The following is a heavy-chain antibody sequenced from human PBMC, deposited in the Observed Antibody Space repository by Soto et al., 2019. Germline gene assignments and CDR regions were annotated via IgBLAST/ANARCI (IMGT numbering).Heavy chain of an antibody. V-gene: IGHV3-7*03. Sequence: GGSLRLSCAASGFTFSNYWMNWVRQSPGKGLEWVGNIKEDGSKQGYVDSVRGRFTISRDNAKNSLYLQINSLRAEDTAVYYCARGTRNPGLDNWGQGTLVTVSS. CDR2: IKEDGSKQ. CDR1: GFTFSNYW. J-gene: IGHJ4*02. D-gene: IGHD1-7*01. CDR3: ARGTRNPGLDN.